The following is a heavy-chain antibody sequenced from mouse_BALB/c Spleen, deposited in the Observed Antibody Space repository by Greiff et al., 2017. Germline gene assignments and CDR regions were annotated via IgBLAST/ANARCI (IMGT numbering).Heavy chain of an antibody. CDR3: ARSLYDSSWFAY. V-gene: IGHV3-8*02. D-gene: IGHD2-4*01. Sequence: EVKLVESGPSLVKPSQTLSLSCSVTGDSITSGYWNWVRKFPGNKLEYMGYISYSGSTYYNPSLKSRISITRDTSKTQYYLQLNSVTTEDTATYYCARSLYDSSWFAYWGQGTLVTVSA. CDR1: GDSITSGY. J-gene: IGHJ3*01. CDR2: ISYSGST.